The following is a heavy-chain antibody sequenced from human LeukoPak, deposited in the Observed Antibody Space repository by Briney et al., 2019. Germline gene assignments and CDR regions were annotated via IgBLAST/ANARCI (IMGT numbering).Heavy chain of an antibody. CDR2: ISYDGRNK. CDR3: ASGDYGALTF. V-gene: IGHV3-30*04. Sequence: GGSLRLSCAASGFTFSSYALHWVRQAPGKGLEWLAVISYDGRNKYYADCVKGRFPISRDHSKNTLFMQMDSLRAEDTAVYYCASGDYGALTFWGQGTLVTVSS. D-gene: IGHD4/OR15-4a*01. CDR1: GFTFSSYA. J-gene: IGHJ4*02.